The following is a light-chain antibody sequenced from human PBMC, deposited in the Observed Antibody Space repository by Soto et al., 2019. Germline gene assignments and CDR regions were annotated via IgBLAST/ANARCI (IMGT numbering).Light chain of an antibody. CDR2: GAS. CDR1: QSVGRSF. Sequence: EIVLTQSPGTLYLSPGERATLSCGASQSVGRSFLAWYQQKPGQAPRLLIYGASSSATGLPDRFSGSGSGTDFTLTISRLKPEDFAAYYFQQYGSSPRTFGQSPKLEIK. CDR3: QQYGSSPRT. J-gene: IGKJ2*01. V-gene: IGKV3-20*01.